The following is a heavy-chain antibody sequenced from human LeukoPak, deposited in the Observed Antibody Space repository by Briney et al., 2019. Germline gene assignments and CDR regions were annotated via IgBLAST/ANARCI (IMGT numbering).Heavy chain of an antibody. D-gene: IGHD6-19*01. J-gene: IGHJ4*02. CDR3: AKDGGTEQWLTLDY. CDR1: GFTFTSYA. Sequence: QAGASLRLSCAASGFTFTSYAMSWVRQAPGKGLEWVSAISGSGGSTYYTDSVKGRFTISRDNSKNTVYLQMNSLRAEDTAVYYCAKDGGTEQWLTLDYWGQGTLVTVSS. V-gene: IGHV3-23*01. CDR2: ISGSGGST.